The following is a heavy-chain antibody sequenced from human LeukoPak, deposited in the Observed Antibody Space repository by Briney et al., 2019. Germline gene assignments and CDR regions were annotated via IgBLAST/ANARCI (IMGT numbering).Heavy chain of an antibody. J-gene: IGHJ4*02. D-gene: IGHD3-16*01. CDR3: AKDVWRGPNYFDY. CDR1: GFTFSSDA. Sequence: GGSLRLSCTSSGFTFSSDAMTWVRQAPGKGLEWVSSISGSGDGTYYADSVKGRFTISRDISKNTVHLQMNSLRGVDTAVYYCAKDVWRGPNYFDYWGQGTLVTVSS. CDR2: ISGSGDGT. V-gene: IGHV3-23*01.